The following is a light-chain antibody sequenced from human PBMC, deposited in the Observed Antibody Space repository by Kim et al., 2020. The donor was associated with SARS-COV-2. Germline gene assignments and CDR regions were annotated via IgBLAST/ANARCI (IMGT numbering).Light chain of an antibody. CDR1: SSDVGGYDY. Sequence: GQSLAISFSGTSSDVGGYDYVSWYQQHPDKAPKLIIYGVTKRPSGVSDRVSGSKSGDTASLTISGLQAEDEADYYCFSHTNTDTGVFGGGTQLTVL. CDR2: GVT. CDR3: FSHTNTDTGV. J-gene: IGLJ3*02. V-gene: IGLV2-14*03.